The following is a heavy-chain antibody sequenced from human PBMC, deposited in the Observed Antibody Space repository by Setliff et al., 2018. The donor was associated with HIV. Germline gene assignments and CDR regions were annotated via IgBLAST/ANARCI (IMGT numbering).Heavy chain of an antibody. Sequence: HPGGSLRLSCAASGFTFSNYAMSWVRQAPGKGLEWVSTISGSGGSTYYTDSVKGRFTISRDNSKNTLYLQMNSLRAEDTAVYYCAKEGGTVAGSGYWGQGTLVTVSS. V-gene: IGHV3-23*01. D-gene: IGHD6-19*01. CDR2: ISGSGGST. CDR3: AKEGGTVAGSGY. J-gene: IGHJ4*02. CDR1: GFTFSNYA.